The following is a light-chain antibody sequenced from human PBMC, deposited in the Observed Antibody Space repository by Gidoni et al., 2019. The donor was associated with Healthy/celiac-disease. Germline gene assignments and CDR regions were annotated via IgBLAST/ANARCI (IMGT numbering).Light chain of an antibody. J-gene: IGKJ1*01. CDR3: MQALQTPRT. V-gene: IGKV2-28*01. CDR1: QSLLHSNGYNN. CDR2: LGS. Sequence: DIVMTHSPLPLPVTPGEPASISCRSSQSLLHSNGYNNLDWYLQKPGQSPQLLIYLGSNRASGVPERFSGSGSGTDFTLKISRVEDEDVGVYYCMQALQTPRTFGQGTKVEIK.